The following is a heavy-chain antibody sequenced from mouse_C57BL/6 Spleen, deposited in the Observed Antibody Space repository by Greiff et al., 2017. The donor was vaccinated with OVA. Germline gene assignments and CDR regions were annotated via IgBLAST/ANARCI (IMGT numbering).Heavy chain of an antibody. Sequence: QVQLQQPGAELVKPGASVKLSCKASGYTFTSYWMQWVKQRPGQGLEWIGEIDPSDSYTNYNQKFKGKATLTVDTSSSTAYMQLSSLTSEDSAVDYCARSYRYYAMDYWGQGTSVTVSS. D-gene: IGHD2-12*01. V-gene: IGHV1-50*01. CDR3: ARSYRYYAMDY. CDR2: IDPSDSYT. CDR1: GYTFTSYW. J-gene: IGHJ4*01.